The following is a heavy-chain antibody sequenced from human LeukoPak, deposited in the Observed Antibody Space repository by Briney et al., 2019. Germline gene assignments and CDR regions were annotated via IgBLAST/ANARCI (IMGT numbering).Heavy chain of an antibody. D-gene: IGHD7-27*01. CDR2: TYYHGCT. J-gene: IGHJ1*01. V-gene: IGHV4-59*01. CDR3: GKHWGRTGGPP. CDR1: GDSISSYY. Sequence: PSETLSLTCTVSGDSISSYYWSWIRQPPGKGLEWIGYTYYHGCTNYNPSLKGRLTISIGTSMSQFSMNLTSGAAADAAFYNGGKHWGRTGGPPGGRGPLAIVS.